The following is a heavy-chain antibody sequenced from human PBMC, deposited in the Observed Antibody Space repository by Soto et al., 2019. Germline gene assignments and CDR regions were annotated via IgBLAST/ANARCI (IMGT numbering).Heavy chain of an antibody. CDR3: ASRFGESFP. V-gene: IGHV1-69*08. D-gene: IGHD3-10*01. CDR2: ISPIFGTA. CDR1: GGTFSSYS. J-gene: IGHJ5*02. Sequence: GASVKVSCKASGGTFSSYSISWVRQAPGQGLEWMGRISPIFGTANYAQKFQGRVTITADKFTSTGCLELSSLVSEDTAMYYCASRFGESFPWGQGTLVTVSS.